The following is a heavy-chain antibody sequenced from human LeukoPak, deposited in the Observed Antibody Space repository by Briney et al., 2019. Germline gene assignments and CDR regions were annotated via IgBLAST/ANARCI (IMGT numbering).Heavy chain of an antibody. V-gene: IGHV1-69*05. Sequence: GASVKVSCKASGYTFTSYGISWVRQAPGQGLEWMGGIIPIFGTANYAQKFQGRVTITTDESTSTAYMELSSLRSEDTAVYYCAETSYYGSGITGGEVAFDIWGQGTMVTVSS. D-gene: IGHD3-10*01. J-gene: IGHJ3*02. CDR3: AETSYYGSGITGGEVAFDI. CDR1: GYTFTSYG. CDR2: IIPIFGTA.